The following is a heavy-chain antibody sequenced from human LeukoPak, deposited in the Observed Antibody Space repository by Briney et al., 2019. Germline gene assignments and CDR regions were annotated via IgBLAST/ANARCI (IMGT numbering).Heavy chain of an antibody. D-gene: IGHD3-10*01. CDR3: ARDLPISGSPGMDV. CDR2: ISSSGSTI. CDR1: GFTFSSYE. Sequence: GGSLRLSCAASGFTFSSYEMNWVRQAPGKGLEWVSYISSSGSTIYYADSEKGRFTISRDNAKNSLYLQMNSLRAEDTAVYYCARDLPISGSPGMDVWGQGTTVTVSS. J-gene: IGHJ6*02. V-gene: IGHV3-48*03.